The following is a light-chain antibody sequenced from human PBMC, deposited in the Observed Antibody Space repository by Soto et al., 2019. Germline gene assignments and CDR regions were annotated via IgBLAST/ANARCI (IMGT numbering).Light chain of an antibody. J-gene: IGKJ2*01. CDR3: QQYGSSYT. CDR1: QSVSSSY. Sequence: EIVLTQSPGTLSLSPGERATLSCRASQSVSSSYLAWYQQKPGQAPRLLIYVASSRATGIPDRFSGSGYGTDFTLTISRLEPEDFAVYYCQQYGSSYTFGQGTKLEIK. V-gene: IGKV3-20*01. CDR2: VAS.